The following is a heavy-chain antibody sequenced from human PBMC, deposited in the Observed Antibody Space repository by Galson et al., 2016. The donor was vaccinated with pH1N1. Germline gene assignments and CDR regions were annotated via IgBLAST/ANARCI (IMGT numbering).Heavy chain of an antibody. CDR1: GYTFTTSY. Sequence: SVKVSCKASGYTFTTSYIHWVRQAPGEGLEWTGWINPNSGGTNYAQKFQGRVTMTRDTSISTAYMELSRLRSDDTAIYYCARETDPGLYFDYWGQGTLVTVSS. D-gene: IGHD2-8*02. CDR2: INPNSGGT. CDR3: ARETDPGLYFDY. J-gene: IGHJ4*02. V-gene: IGHV1-2*02.